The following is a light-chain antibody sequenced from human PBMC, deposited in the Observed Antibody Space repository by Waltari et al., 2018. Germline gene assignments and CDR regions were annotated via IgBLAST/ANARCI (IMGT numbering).Light chain of an antibody. Sequence: IVLTQSPGTLSLSPGERATLSCRASQSVSRSYFAWYQQKPGQAPRLLSYGASSRATVIPDRCSGSGSGTDFTLTISRLEPEDFAVYYCQQYGSSPGTFGQGTKVEIK. CDR1: QSVSRSY. V-gene: IGKV3-20*01. J-gene: IGKJ1*01. CDR3: QQYGSSPGT. CDR2: GAS.